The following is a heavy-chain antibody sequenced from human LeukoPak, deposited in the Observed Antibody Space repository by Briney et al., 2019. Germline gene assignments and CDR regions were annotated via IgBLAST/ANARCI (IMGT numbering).Heavy chain of an antibody. J-gene: IGHJ4*02. CDR2: IYHIGST. Sequence: PSETLSLTCGVSGYSISRGYYWAWIRQPPGKGLEWIGTIYHIGSTYYTPSLGSRVTISVDTSKYEFSLNLKSVTAADTAVYYCARAGWIITSGIDYWGQGALVTVSS. CDR3: ARAGWIITSGIDY. D-gene: IGHD3-10*01. CDR1: GYSISRGYY. V-gene: IGHV4-38-2*01.